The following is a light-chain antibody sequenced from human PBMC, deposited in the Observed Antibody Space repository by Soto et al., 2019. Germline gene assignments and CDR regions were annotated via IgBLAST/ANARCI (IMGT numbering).Light chain of an antibody. V-gene: IGLV1-40*01. CDR2: GNS. CDR1: SSNIGADYD. CDR3: QPYDIGLPGWV. Sequence: QSVLTQPPSVSGAPGQRVTISCTGSSSNIGADYDVHWYQQLPGTAPKLLIYGNSNRPLGVPGRFSGSKSRPSACRAITGLHAEVGADYYCQPYDIGLPGWVFGGGTNLTVL. J-gene: IGLJ3*02.